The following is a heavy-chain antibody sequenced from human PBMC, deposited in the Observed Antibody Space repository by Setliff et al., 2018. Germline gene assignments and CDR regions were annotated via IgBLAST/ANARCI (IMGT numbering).Heavy chain of an antibody. V-gene: IGHV1-2*02. Sequence: ASVKVSCKASGYTFKTYGFTWVRQAPGQGLEWMGWISPNSGGTTYAQTFQGRVAMTRDSSIRTAYMELTWLTPYDTAVYYCARQGDFGSWGQGTLVTVSS. CDR3: ARQGDFGS. CDR2: ISPNSGGT. J-gene: IGHJ5*02. D-gene: IGHD3-3*01. CDR1: GYTFKTYG.